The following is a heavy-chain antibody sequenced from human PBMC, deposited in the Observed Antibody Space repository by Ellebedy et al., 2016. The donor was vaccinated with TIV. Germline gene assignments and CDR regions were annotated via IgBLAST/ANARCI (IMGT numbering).Heavy chain of an antibody. D-gene: IGHD1-26*01. CDR1: GFTFINDY. V-gene: IGHV3-11*06. CDR3: ARGQSGLEH. J-gene: IGHJ5*02. CDR2: ISSSSTYI. Sequence: GESLKISCAASGFTFINDYMSWIRQAPGKGLEWVSYISSSSTYINYADSVKGRFTISRDNAKNSVYLQMNSLRAEDTAVYFCARGQSGLEHWGQGTPVTVSS.